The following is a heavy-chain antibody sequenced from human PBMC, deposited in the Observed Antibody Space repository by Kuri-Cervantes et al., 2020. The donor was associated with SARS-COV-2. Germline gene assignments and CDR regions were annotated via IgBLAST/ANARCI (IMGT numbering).Heavy chain of an antibody. J-gene: IGHJ6*03. V-gene: IGHV4-61*02. CDR2: IYTSGST. CDR1: GGSISSGSYY. Sequence: LSCTVSGGSISSGSYYWSWIRQPAGKGLEWIGRIYTSGSTNYNPSLKSRVTISVDTSKNQFSLKLSSVTAADTAVYYCARVVPAADEGLYYYYMDVWGKGTTVTVSS. CDR3: ARVVPAADEGLYYYYMDV. D-gene: IGHD2-2*01.